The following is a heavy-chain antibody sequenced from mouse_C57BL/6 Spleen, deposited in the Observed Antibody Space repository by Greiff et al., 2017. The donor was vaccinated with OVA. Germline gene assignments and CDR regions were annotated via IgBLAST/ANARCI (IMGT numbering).Heavy chain of an antibody. J-gene: IGHJ2*01. Sequence: EVQLQQSGPELVKPGASVKISCKASGYTFTDYYMNWVKQSHGKSLEWIGDINPNNGGTSYNQKFKGKATLTVDKSSSTAYMELRSLTSEDSAVYYCAREGDGYYEGYFDDWGQGTTLTVSS. CDR1: GYTFTDYY. D-gene: IGHD2-3*01. V-gene: IGHV1-26*01. CDR2: INPNNGGT. CDR3: AREGDGYYEGYFDD.